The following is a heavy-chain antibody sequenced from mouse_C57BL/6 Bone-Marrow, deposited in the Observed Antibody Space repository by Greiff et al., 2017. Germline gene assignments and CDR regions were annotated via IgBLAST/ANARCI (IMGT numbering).Heavy chain of an antibody. CDR1: GYTFTDYY. J-gene: IGHJ2*01. CDR3: ASYFDY. CDR2: INPNNGGT. Sequence: VQLQQSGPELVKPGASVKISCKASGYTFTDYYMNWVKQSHGKSLEWIGDINPNNGGTSYNQKFKGKARLTVDTSSSTAYMELRSLTSEASAVYYCASYFDYWAQGTTLTVSS. V-gene: IGHV1-26*01.